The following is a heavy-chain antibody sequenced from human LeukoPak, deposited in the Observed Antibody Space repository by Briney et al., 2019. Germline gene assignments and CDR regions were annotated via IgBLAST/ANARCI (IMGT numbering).Heavy chain of an antibody. CDR3: ARGHGSYYYYMDV. J-gene: IGHJ6*03. Sequence: ASVKVSCKASGGTFSSYAISWVRQAPGQGLEWMGGIIPIFGTANYAQKFQGRVTITADESTSTAYMELSSLRSDDTAVYHCARGHGSYYYYMDVWGKGTTVTVSS. CDR2: IIPIFGTA. D-gene: IGHD3-10*01. CDR1: GGTFSSYA. V-gene: IGHV1-69*13.